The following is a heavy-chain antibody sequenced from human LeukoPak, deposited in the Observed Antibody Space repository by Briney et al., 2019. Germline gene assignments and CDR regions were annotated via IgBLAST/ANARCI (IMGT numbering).Heavy chain of an antibody. V-gene: IGHV4-61*03. Sequence: SETLSLTCTVSGASVNSDSYYWSWIRQPPGKGLEWVGHIYNGGSTNYNPSLKSRVTMSVDTSKNHFSVKLSSVTAADTAVYYCARHYRGLDYWGQGTLANVSS. CDR1: GASVNSDSYY. CDR2: IYNGGST. D-gene: IGHD4-23*01. J-gene: IGHJ4*02. CDR3: ARHYRGLDY.